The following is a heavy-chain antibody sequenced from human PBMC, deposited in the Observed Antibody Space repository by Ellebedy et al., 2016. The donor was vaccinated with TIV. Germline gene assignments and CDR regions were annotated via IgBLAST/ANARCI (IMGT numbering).Heavy chain of an antibody. CDR2: IYYSGST. D-gene: IGHD2/OR15-2a*01. CDR3: ARNHRESFVVSTYERRQKWFDY. V-gene: IGHV4-59*08. Sequence: MPSETLSLTFTVSGGSISGYYWSWIRTPPGKGLERIGYIYYSGSTNYNPSLTSRVTISVDTSKNQFSLRLSSVTAADTAVYYCARNHRESFVVSTYERRQKWFDYWGQGALVTVAS. CDR1: GGSISGYY. J-gene: IGHJ5*01.